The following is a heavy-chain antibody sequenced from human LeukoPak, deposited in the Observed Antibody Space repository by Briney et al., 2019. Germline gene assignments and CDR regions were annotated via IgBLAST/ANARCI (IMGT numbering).Heavy chain of an antibody. D-gene: IGHD6-13*01. CDR1: GYTLTELS. CDR3: EPLYSSSWYRWYFDL. CDR2: FDPEDGET. Sequence: ASVKVSCKVSGYTLTELSMHWVGQAPGKGLEWMGGFDPEDGETIYAQKFQGRVTMTEDTSTDTAYMELSSLRSEVTAVYYCEPLYSSSWYRWYFDLWGRGTLVTVSS. J-gene: IGHJ2*01. V-gene: IGHV1-24*01.